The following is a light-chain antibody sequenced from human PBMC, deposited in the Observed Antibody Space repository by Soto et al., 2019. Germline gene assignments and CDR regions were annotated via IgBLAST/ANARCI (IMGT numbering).Light chain of an antibody. CDR1: QSISSY. Sequence: DIQMTQSPSSLSASVGDRVTITCRASQSISSYLNWYQQKPGKAPKVLIYAASSLQRGVPSRFSGRRSGTDFTLTISSLEPEDFATYYCQQSYSSRVTFGPGTKVYIK. J-gene: IGKJ3*01. CDR3: QQSYSSRVT. CDR2: AAS. V-gene: IGKV1-39*01.